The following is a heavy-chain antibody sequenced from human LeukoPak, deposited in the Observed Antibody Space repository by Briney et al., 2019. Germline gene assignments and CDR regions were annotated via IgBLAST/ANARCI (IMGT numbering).Heavy chain of an antibody. J-gene: IGHJ4*02. CDR3: ARERGYFDTRDY. CDR1: GYSITNAYY. CDR2: IYHSGST. V-gene: IGHV4-38-2*02. Sequence: SETLSLTCTVSGYSITNAYYWGWIRQPPGKGLEWIGSIYHSGSTYYNPSLKSRVTISVDTSKNQFSLKLSSVTAADTAVYYCARERGYFDTRDYWGQGTLVTVSS. D-gene: IGHD3-9*01.